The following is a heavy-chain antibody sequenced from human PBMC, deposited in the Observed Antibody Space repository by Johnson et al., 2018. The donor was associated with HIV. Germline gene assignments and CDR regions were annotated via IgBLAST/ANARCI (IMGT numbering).Heavy chain of an antibody. J-gene: IGHJ3*01. CDR1: GFSFSDHF. CDR2: IRNKANRYST. Sequence: VQLVESGGALVQPGGSLRLSCVAYGFSFSDHFMDWVRQAPGKGLEWIGRIRNKANRYSTEYAASVKGRFTISRDDSKNSLSLQMSSLKTEDTAVYYCTRDRDGVGVSWGQGTMVTVSS. CDR3: TRDRDGVGVS. V-gene: IGHV3-72*01. D-gene: IGHD3-10*01.